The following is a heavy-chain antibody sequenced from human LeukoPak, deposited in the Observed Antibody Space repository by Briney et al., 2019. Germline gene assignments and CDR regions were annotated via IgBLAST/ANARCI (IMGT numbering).Heavy chain of an antibody. J-gene: IGHJ4*02. CDR3: ARDLKQLAHYFDF. CDR2: ISSSSAYI. Sequence: GGSLRLSCAAYGFXFSYHSMNWVRQAPGKGLEWVSSISSSSAYIYYADSVKGRFTISRDNAKNSLYLQMNSLRAEDTAVYYCARDLKQLAHYFDFWGQGTLVTVSS. V-gene: IGHV3-21*01. CDR1: GFXFSYHS. D-gene: IGHD6-6*01.